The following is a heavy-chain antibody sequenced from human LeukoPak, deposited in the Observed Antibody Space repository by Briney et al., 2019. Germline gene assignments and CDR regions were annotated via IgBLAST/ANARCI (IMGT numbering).Heavy chain of an antibody. Sequence: ASVKVSCKASGYTFTSYDINWVRQATGQGLEWMGWMNPNSGNTGYAQKFQGRVTMTRNTSISTAYMELSSLRSEDTAVYYCARGIHDSSGYYSYYYYYYYMDVWGKGITVTVSS. D-gene: IGHD3-22*01. CDR1: GYTFTSYD. CDR2: MNPNSGNT. V-gene: IGHV1-8*01. J-gene: IGHJ6*03. CDR3: ARGIHDSSGYYSYYYYYYYMDV.